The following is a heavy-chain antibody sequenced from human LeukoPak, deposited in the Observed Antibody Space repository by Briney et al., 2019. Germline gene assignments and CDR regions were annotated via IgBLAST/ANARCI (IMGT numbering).Heavy chain of an antibody. D-gene: IGHD3-10*01. V-gene: IGHV6-1*01. CDR3: AREVAMIRGVKNWFDR. CDR2: TFYRSKWYY. CDR1: GDSVSSNEAS. Sequence: SQTLSLTCALSGDSVSSNEASWHGLTPTPSRGLEWLGRTFYRSKWYYDYEASLKSRITINPDTSKNQFSLQLNSVTPEDTAIYYCAREVAMIRGVKNWFDRWGQGTLVTVSS. J-gene: IGHJ5*02.